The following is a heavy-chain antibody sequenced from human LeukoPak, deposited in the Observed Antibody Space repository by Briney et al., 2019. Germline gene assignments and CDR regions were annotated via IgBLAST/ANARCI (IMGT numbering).Heavy chain of an antibody. CDR3: ARAPIQVVVPAAIGWFDP. J-gene: IGHJ5*02. CDR1: GYTFTGYY. CDR2: VNPNRGGT. V-gene: IGHV1-2*02. D-gene: IGHD2-2*01. Sequence: SSVKVSCKASGYTFTGYYMHWVGQAPGQGLDGMGWVNPNRGGTNYEQKFQGRVTMTRDTSISTAYMELSTLRSDDTAVYYCARAPIQVVVPAAIGWFDPWGQGTLVTVSS.